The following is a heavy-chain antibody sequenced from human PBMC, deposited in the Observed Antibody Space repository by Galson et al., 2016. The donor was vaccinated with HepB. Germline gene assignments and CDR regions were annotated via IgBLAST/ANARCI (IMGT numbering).Heavy chain of an antibody. CDR1: GFTFSSYA. CDR3: ARAIATSY. V-gene: IGHV3-30-3*01. Sequence: SLRLSCAASGFTFSSYAMHWVRQAPGKGLEWVAVISNDGSSNYYTDIVKGRLTISRDNAKNSLFLQMNSLRADDTAVYYCARAIATSYWGQGALVTVSS. J-gene: IGHJ4*02. D-gene: IGHD5-24*01. CDR2: ISNDGSSN.